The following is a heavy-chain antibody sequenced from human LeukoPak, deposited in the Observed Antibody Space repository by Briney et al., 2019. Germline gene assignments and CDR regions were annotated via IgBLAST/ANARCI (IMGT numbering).Heavy chain of an antibody. CDR2: ISGDGGST. CDR3: DKDSEYYGFWSRYDLFNIGREH. D-gene: IGHD3-3*01. CDR1: SFTFDDYA. Sequence: TGGSLRLSCTASSFTFDDYAMHWVRHAPGKGLEWVSLISGDGGSTHYADSVKGRFTISRDNSKNSLYLQMNSLGTEDTALYYCDKDSEYYGFWSRYDLFNIGREHWGQGTLVTVSS. V-gene: IGHV3-43*02. J-gene: IGHJ4*02.